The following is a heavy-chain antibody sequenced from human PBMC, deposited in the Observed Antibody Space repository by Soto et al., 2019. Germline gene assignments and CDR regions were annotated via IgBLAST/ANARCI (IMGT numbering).Heavy chain of an antibody. J-gene: IGHJ4*02. Sequence: GGSLRLSCASSRFPFINAWMSWVRQAPGKGLEWVGRIRSKIDGGTTEYAAPVKDRFAISRDDSENTLYLQMNGLKSEDTAVYYCTTLYSGYDYVGYWGQGTLVTVSS. V-gene: IGHV3-15*01. CDR1: RFPFINAW. D-gene: IGHD5-12*01. CDR2: IRSKIDGGTT. CDR3: TTLYSGYDYVGY.